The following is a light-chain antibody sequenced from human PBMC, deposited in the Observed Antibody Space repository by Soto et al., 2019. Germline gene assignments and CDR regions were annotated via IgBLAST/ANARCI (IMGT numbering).Light chain of an antibody. J-gene: IGKJ2*01. V-gene: IGKV3-20*01. CDR2: ATS. CDR3: QQYDTSPPMYT. CDR1: QRVSSTY. Sequence: ENLLTQSPGTLSLSPGERATLSCRASQRVSSTYLAWYQQKPDQSPRLLIYATSTRAAGIPDRFSGSGSGTDFTLTISRLEPDDVAVYYCQQYDTSPPMYTFGQGTKVDIK.